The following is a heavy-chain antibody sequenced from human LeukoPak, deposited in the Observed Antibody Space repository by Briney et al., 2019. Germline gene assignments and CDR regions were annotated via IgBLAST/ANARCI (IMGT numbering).Heavy chain of an antibody. D-gene: IGHD1-26*01. CDR3: ARDCIGCPGFDY. CDR2: VSAYADDT. J-gene: IGHJ4*02. CDR1: GYTIISYG. Sequence: ASVKVSCKASGYTIISYGISWVRQAPGQGLEWMGWVSAYADDTNYVQKFRGRITMTTDTSTSTAYMELRSLRSDDTAVYYCARDCIGCPGFDYWGQGTLVTVSS. V-gene: IGHV1-18*01.